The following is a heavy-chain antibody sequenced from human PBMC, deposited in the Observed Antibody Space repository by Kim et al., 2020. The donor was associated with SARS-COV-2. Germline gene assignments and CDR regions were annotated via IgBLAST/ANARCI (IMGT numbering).Heavy chain of an antibody. J-gene: IGHJ4*02. D-gene: IGHD3-22*01. CDR2: ISYDGSNK. V-gene: IGHV3-30*18. Sequence: GGSLRLSCAASGFTFSSYGMHWVRQAPGKGLEWVAVISYDGSNKYYADSVKGRFTISSDNSKNTLYLQLNSLRAEDTAVYYCAKDYGDSNYFDYLGQGT. CDR3: AKDYGDSNYFDY. CDR1: GFTFSSYG.